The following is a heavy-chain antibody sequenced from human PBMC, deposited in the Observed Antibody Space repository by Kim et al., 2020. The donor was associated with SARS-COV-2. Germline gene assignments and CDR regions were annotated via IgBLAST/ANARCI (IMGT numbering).Heavy chain of an antibody. CDR1: GFNFDDFA. Sequence: GGSLRLSCEASGFNFDDFAMYWVRQAPGKGPEWVCGINWNGGIKSYVDSVKGRFTISRDNSRNSLYLELNSLKAEDSAFYYCARPFSSGWYGNFDYWGQGVLVTVSS. J-gene: IGHJ4*02. CDR3: ARPFSSGWYGNFDY. V-gene: IGHV3-20*04. CDR2: INWNGGIK. D-gene: IGHD6-19*01.